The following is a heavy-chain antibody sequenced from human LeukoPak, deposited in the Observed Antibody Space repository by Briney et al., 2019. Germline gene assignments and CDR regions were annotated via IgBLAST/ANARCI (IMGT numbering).Heavy chain of an antibody. Sequence: SETLSLTCTVSGGSISSSSYYWGWIRQPPGKGLEWIGSIYYSGITYYNPSLKSRVTISVDPSKNQFSLKLSSVTAADTAVYYCARHSGYSYGYAYYYYYMDVWGKGTTVTVS. CDR3: ARHSGYSYGYAYYYYYMDV. CDR2: IYYSGIT. CDR1: GGSISSSSYY. D-gene: IGHD5-18*01. V-gene: IGHV4-39*01. J-gene: IGHJ6*03.